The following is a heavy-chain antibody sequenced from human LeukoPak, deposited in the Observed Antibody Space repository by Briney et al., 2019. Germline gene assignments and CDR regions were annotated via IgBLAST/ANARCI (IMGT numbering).Heavy chain of an antibody. D-gene: IGHD6-13*01. CDR2: ISAGGVST. V-gene: IGHV3-23*01. CDR3: AKDLVRSWLIDFDY. Sequence: GGSLRLSCAASGFTFSTYAMNWVRQAPGKGLEWVSGISAGGVSTYYADSVRGRFTISRDNAKNTLYLQMNSLRAEDTAVYYCAKDLVRSWLIDFDYWGQGTLVTVSS. CDR1: GFTFSTYA. J-gene: IGHJ4*02.